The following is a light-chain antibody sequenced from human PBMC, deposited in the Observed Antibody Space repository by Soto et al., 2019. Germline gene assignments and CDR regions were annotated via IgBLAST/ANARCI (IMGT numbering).Light chain of an antibody. CDR2: GVS. J-gene: IGLJ2*01. CDR1: SSDVGAYNY. V-gene: IGLV2-14*01. CDR3: SSYTSTSTVV. Sequence: QSVLTQPASVSGSPGQSITISCSGTSSDVGAYNYVSWYQQHPGKAPKLMIYGVSDRPSGLSNRFSGSKSGNTASLTISGLQAEDEADYYCSSYTSTSTVVFGGGTTLTVL.